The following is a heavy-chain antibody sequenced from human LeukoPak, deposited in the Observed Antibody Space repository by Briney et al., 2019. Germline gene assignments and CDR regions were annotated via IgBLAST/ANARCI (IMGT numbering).Heavy chain of an antibody. Sequence: PGGSLRLSCAASGFTFDDYAMHWVRQAPGKGLEWVSGISWNSGSIGYADSVKGRFTISRDNAKNSLYLQMNSLRAEDMALYYCAKGSLPFGAVTSDAFDIWGQGTMVTVSS. V-gene: IGHV3-9*03. CDR2: ISWNSGSI. CDR3: AKGSLPFGAVTSDAFDI. J-gene: IGHJ3*02. D-gene: IGHD3-3*01. CDR1: GFTFDDYA.